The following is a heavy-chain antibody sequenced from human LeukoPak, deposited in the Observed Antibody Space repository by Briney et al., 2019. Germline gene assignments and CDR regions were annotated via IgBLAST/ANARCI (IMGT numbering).Heavy chain of an antibody. J-gene: IGHJ6*02. V-gene: IGHV1-18*01. CDR1: GYTFTSYG. CDR2: ISAYNGNT. D-gene: IGHD3-10*01. Sequence: ASVKASCKASGYTFTSYGISWVRQAPGQGLEWMGWISAYNGNTNYAQKLQGRVTMTTDTSTSTAYMELRSLRSDDTAVYYCARGGSSYYYYYGMDVWGQGTTVTVSS. CDR3: ARGGSSYYYYYGMDV.